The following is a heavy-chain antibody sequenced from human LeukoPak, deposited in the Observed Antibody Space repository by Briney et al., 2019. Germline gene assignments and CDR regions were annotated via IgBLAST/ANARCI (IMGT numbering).Heavy chain of an antibody. CDR3: ARWACSSASCYNDF. V-gene: IGHV3-53*01. CDR1: GFTVSRKF. D-gene: IGHD2-2*02. Sequence: PGGSLRLSCAASGFTVSRKFMSWVRQAPGKGLEWVSVIYSGGSTYYADSVKGRFTISRDNSKNTLYLQMNSLRAEDTAVYYCARWACSSASCYNDFWGQGTLVTVSS. CDR2: IYSGGST. J-gene: IGHJ4*02.